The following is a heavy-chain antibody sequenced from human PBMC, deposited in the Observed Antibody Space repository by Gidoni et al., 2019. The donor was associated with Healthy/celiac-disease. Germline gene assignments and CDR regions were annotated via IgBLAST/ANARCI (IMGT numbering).Heavy chain of an antibody. CDR3: ARPVLRYFDWLSPFDY. D-gene: IGHD3-9*01. Sequence: QVPLVEPGGGVVQPGRSLRLPCAASRLTFRSYAMHWVRQAPGKGLDWVAVIAYDGSNKYYADSVKDRFTISRDNSKNTLYLQMTSLGAEDTAVYYCARPVLRYFDWLSPFDYWGQGTLVTVSS. CDR1: RLTFRSYA. J-gene: IGHJ4*02. CDR2: IAYDGSNK. V-gene: IGHV3-30-3*01.